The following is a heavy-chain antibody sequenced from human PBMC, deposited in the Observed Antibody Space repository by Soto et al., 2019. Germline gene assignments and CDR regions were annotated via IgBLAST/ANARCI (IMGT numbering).Heavy chain of an antibody. V-gene: IGHV3-23*01. D-gene: IGHD6-19*01. CDR2: ISGSGGST. Sequence: PGGSLRLSCAASGFTFSSYAMSWVRQAPGKGLEWVSAISGSGGSTYYADSVKGRFTISRDNSKNTLYLQMNSLRAEDTAVYYCAKDHNSGWYPQTSYFDYWGQGTLVTVSS. CDR1: GFTFSSYA. J-gene: IGHJ4*02. CDR3: AKDHNSGWYPQTSYFDY.